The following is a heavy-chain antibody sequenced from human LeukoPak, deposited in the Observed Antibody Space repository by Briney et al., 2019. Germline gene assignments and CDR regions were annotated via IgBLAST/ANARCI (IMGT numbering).Heavy chain of an antibody. CDR2: ISYDGSNK. V-gene: IGHV3-30*01. CDR3: AREASLFGVARGYYYYYMDV. CDR1: GFTFSSYA. D-gene: IGHD3-3*01. J-gene: IGHJ6*03. Sequence: GRSLRLSCAASGFTFSSYAMHWVRQAPGKGLEWVAVISYDGSNKYYADSVKGRFTISRDNSKNTLYLQMNSLRAEDTAVYYCAREASLFGVARGYYYYYMDVWGKGTTVTVSS.